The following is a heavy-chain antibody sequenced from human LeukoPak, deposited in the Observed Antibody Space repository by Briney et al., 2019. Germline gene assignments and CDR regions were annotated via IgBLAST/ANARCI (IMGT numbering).Heavy chain of an antibody. CDR3: AKGPTVVTYYFDY. Sequence: PGGSLGLSCAASGFTFSSYAMSWVRQAPGKGLEWVSAISGSGGSTYYADSVKGRFTISRDNSKNTLYLQMNSLRAEDTAVYYCAKGPTVVTYYFDYWGQGTLVTVSS. CDR2: ISGSGGST. V-gene: IGHV3-23*01. CDR1: GFTFSSYA. D-gene: IGHD2-15*01. J-gene: IGHJ4*02.